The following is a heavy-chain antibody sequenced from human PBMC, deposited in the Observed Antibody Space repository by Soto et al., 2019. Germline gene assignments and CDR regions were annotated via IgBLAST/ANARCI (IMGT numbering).Heavy chain of an antibody. Sequence: ASVKVSCKASGYTLINYYMHWVRQAPGQGLEWVGTISPGGGSTSSAQKFQGRVTMTRDTSTSTVHMELSSLRSEDTAVYYCARDSNNNWWGSWTWGQGTLVTVSS. CDR2: ISPGGGST. V-gene: IGHV1-46*01. CDR1: GYTLINYY. CDR3: ARDSNNNWWGSWT. J-gene: IGHJ5*02. D-gene: IGHD1-1*01.